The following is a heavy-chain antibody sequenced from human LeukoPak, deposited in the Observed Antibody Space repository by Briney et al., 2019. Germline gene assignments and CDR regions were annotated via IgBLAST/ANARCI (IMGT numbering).Heavy chain of an antibody. J-gene: IGHJ5*02. CDR3: ARGYSSSWYYNWFDP. V-gene: IGHV4-4*02. D-gene: IGHD6-13*01. CDR1: GGSISSSNW. CDR2: IYHSGST. Sequence: SGTLSLTCAVSGGSISSSNWWSWVRPPPGKGLEWIGEIYHSGSTNYNPSLKSRVTISVDTSKNQFSLKLSSVTAADTAVYHCARGYSSSWYYNWFDPWGQGTLVTVSS.